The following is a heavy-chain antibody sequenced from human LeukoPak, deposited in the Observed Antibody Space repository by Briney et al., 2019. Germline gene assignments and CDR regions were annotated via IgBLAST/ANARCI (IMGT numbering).Heavy chain of an antibody. CDR3: ARGFPTYYYDSSGYYRDY. V-gene: IGHV1-8*03. Sequence: ASVKVSCKASGYTFTSYDINWVRQATGQGLEWMGWMNPNSGNTGYAQKFQGRVTITRNTSISTAYMELSSLRSEDTAVYYCARGFPTYYYDSSGYYRDYWGQGTLVTVSS. CDR1: GYTFTSYD. J-gene: IGHJ4*02. CDR2: MNPNSGNT. D-gene: IGHD3-22*01.